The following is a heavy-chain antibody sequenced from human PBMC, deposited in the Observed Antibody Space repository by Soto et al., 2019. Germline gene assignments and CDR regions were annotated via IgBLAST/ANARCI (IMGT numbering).Heavy chain of an antibody. CDR3: VKGYGMDV. J-gene: IGHJ6*02. Sequence: WPSLRLSSSASGFTFTNYSIPWVRQPAGKGLEWVSITRGNGGASSYADSVKGRFTISRDNSKNTLYLLMHGLRAEATAVYYCVKGYGMDVWDQGIMVTV. D-gene: IGHD3-10*01. CDR1: GFTFTNYS. CDR2: TRGNGGAS. V-gene: IGHV3-23*01.